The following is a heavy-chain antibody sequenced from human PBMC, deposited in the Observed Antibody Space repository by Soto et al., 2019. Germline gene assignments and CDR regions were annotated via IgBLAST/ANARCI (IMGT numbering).Heavy chain of an antibody. CDR1: GYNFAGYW. D-gene: IGHD3-22*01. CDR3: ARKDKSGYFNWFDP. J-gene: IGHJ5*02. CDR2: IYPSDSDT. Sequence: PGESLKISCKGSGYNFAGYWIAWVRQMPGKGLELMGIIYPSDSDTRYRPSFQGQVTISADRSTSTVFLQWASLKASDTAVYFCARKDKSGYFNWFDPWGQGTLVTVSS. V-gene: IGHV5-51*01.